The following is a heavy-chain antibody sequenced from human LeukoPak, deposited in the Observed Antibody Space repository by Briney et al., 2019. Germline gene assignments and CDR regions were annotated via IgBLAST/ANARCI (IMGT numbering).Heavy chain of an antibody. CDR3: ASGTETMIHYSWFDP. Sequence: SETLSLTCAVSGGSIISSNWWSWVRQPPGKGLEWIGEIYHSGSTNYNPSLKSRVTISVDKSKNQFSLKLRSVTAADTAVYYCASGTETMIHYSWFDPWGQGTLVTVSS. V-gene: IGHV4-4*02. CDR2: IYHSGST. D-gene: IGHD3-22*01. J-gene: IGHJ5*02. CDR1: GGSIISSNW.